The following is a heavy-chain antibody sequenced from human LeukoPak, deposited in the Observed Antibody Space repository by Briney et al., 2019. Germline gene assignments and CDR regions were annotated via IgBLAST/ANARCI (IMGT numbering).Heavy chain of an antibody. D-gene: IGHD5-12*01. J-gene: IGHJ4*02. CDR1: GGSISSSSYY. CDR3: ARRGYSGCWLIDY. Sequence: PSETLSLTCTDSGGSISSSSYYWGGIRQPPGKGLEGIGSIYYSGSTYYNPSLKSRVTISVDTSKNQFSLKLSSVTAADTAVYYCARRGYSGCWLIDYWGQGTLVTVSS. V-gene: IGHV4-39*07. CDR2: IYYSGST.